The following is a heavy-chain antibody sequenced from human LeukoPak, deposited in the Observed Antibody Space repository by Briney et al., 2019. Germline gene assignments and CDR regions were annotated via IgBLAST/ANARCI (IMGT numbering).Heavy chain of an antibody. CDR3: ARALVAGMFDP. V-gene: IGHV1-2*02. D-gene: IGHD6-19*01. Sequence: VASVKVSCKASGYTFTGYYLHWVRQAPGQGLEWMGWINPNSGGTNYAQKFQGRVTMTRDTSISTAYMELSRLRSDDTAVYYCARALVAGMFDPWGQGTLVTVSS. CDR1: GYTFTGYY. CDR2: INPNSGGT. J-gene: IGHJ5*02.